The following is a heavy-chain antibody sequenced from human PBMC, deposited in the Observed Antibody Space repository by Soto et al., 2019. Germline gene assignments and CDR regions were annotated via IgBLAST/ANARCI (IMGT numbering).Heavy chain of an antibody. Sequence: QITLKESGPTLVKPTQTLTLTCTFSGFSLSTSGVGVGWIRQPPGKALEWLALIYWDYDKRYSPSLKSRLTITKDTSKNQVVLTMTNMDPVDTATYYGAHLYSRSWYLLFDPWGQGTLVTVSS. J-gene: IGHJ5*02. V-gene: IGHV2-5*02. CDR3: AHLYSRSWYLLFDP. CDR1: GFSLSTSGVG. D-gene: IGHD6-13*01. CDR2: IYWDYDK.